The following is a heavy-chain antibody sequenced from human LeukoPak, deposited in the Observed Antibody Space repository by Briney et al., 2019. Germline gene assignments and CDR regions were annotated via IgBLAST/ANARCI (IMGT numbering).Heavy chain of an antibody. CDR1: GYTFTSYG. V-gene: IGHV1-18*04. Sequence: GASVKVSCKASGYTFTSYGISWVRQAPGQGLEWMGWISAYNGNTNYAQKLQGRVTMTTDTSTSTAYMELRSLRSDDTAVYYCARDIKDFDWFEGYGMDVWGKGTTVTVSS. D-gene: IGHD3-9*01. CDR2: ISAYNGNT. CDR3: ARDIKDFDWFEGYGMDV. J-gene: IGHJ6*04.